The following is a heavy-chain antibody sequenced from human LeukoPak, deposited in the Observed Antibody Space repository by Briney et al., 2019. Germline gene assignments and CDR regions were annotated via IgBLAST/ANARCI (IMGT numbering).Heavy chain of an antibody. Sequence: GGSQRLSCAASGFTFSSYGMHWVRQAPGKGLEWVAVIWYDGSNKYYADSVKGRFTISRDNSKNTLYLQMNSLRAEDTAVYYCARSDSSGYYFTYYYYYGMDVWGQGTTVTVSS. V-gene: IGHV3-33*01. CDR1: GFTFSSYG. D-gene: IGHD3-22*01. CDR2: IWYDGSNK. J-gene: IGHJ6*02. CDR3: ARSDSSGYYFTYYYYYGMDV.